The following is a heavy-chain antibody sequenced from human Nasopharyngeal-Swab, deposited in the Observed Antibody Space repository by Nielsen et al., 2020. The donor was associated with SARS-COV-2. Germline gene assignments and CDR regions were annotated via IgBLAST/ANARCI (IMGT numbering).Heavy chain of an antibody. CDR3: ALTAPYYYDSSGYYDY. Sequence: SETLSLTCTVSGGSISSSSYYWGWIRQPPGKGLEWIGSIYYNGSTYYNPSLKSRVTISVDTSKNQFSLKLSSVTAADTAVYYCALTAPYYYDSSGYYDYWGQGTLVTVSS. J-gene: IGHJ4*02. V-gene: IGHV4-39*01. CDR2: IYYNGST. D-gene: IGHD3-22*01. CDR1: GGSISSSSYY.